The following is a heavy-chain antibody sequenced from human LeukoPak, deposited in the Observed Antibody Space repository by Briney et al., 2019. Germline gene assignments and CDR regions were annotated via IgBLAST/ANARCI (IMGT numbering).Heavy chain of an antibody. CDR2: INPNSGGT. D-gene: IGHD3-22*01. CDR1: GYTFTGYY. V-gene: IGHV1-2*06. J-gene: IGHJ4*02. Sequence: ASVEVSCKASGYTFTGYYMHWVRQAPGQGLEWMGRINPNSGGTNYAQKFQGRVTMTRDTSISTAYMELSRLRSDDTAVYYCARGTYYYDSSGYSGTDYWGQGTLVTVSS. CDR3: ARGTYYYDSSGYSGTDY.